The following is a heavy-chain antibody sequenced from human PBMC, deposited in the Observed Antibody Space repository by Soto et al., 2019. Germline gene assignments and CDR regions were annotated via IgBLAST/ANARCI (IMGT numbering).Heavy chain of an antibody. CDR2: IHLTGSA. CDR1: GDSVNTMSTY. Sequence: PSETLSLTCTVYGDSVNTMSTYWTWIRQSAGERSEWIGYIHLTGSAEYNPSPKSRVTISRDTSKNQFALKLNSVPTADSAVYYCSREGSDVSAWYRTYACATWAQGTMVTVSS. V-gene: IGHV4-61*10. CDR3: SREGSDVSAWYRTYACAT. D-gene: IGHD6-13*01. J-gene: IGHJ3*02.